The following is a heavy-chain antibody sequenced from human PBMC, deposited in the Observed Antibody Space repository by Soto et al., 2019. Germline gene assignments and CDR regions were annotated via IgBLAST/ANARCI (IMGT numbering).Heavy chain of an antibody. Sequence: LSLTCTVSGGSVSSAGYYWSWIRQPPGKGLEWIGHISYSGSTNYNPSLKSRITISVDTSKNQFSLKLSSVTAADTAVYYCARDRFYSGLDVWGQGTTVTVSS. CDR1: GGSVSSAGYY. V-gene: IGHV4-61*08. J-gene: IGHJ6*02. CDR2: ISYSGST. CDR3: ARDRFYSGLDV.